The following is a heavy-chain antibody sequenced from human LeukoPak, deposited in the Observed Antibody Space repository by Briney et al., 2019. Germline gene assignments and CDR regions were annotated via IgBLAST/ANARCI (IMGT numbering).Heavy chain of an antibody. CDR3: AELGITMIGGV. D-gene: IGHD3-10*02. J-gene: IGHJ6*04. Sequence: GGSLRLSCAASGFTFSRFWMSWVRQAPGKGLEWVANIKQDGRDKYYVDSVKGRFTISRDNAKNSLYLQMNSLRAEDTAVYYCAELGITMIGGVWGKGTTVTISS. V-gene: IGHV3-7*01. CDR2: IKQDGRDK. CDR1: GFTFSRFW.